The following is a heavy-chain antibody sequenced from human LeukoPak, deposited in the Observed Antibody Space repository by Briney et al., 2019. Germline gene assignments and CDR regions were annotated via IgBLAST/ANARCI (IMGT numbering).Heavy chain of an antibody. CDR1: GYTFTAYY. J-gene: IGHJ6*04. V-gene: IGHV1-2*02. CDR3: AKARGLYCSSTSCYDCDV. CDR2: INPNSGGT. Sequence: ASVKVSCKASGYTFTAYYIHWVRQAPGQGLEWMGWINPNSGGTNYAQKFQGRVTLTRDTSITTAYMELSRLRSDDTAVYYCAKARGLYCSSTSCYDCDVWGKGTTVTVSS. D-gene: IGHD2-2*01.